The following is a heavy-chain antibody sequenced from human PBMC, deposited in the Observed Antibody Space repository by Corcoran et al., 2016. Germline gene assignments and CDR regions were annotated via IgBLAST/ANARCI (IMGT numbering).Heavy chain of an antibody. CDR2: IYYSGST. Sequence: QVQLQESGPGLVKPSETLSLTCTVSGGSISSYYWSWIRQPPGKGLEWSGYIYYSGSTNYNPSLKSRVTISVETSKNQFSLKLSSVTAADTAGYYWARVIGWVYSSSKWRFDPWGQGTLVTVSS. CDR3: ARVIGWVYSSSKWRFDP. J-gene: IGHJ5*02. V-gene: IGHV4-59*01. CDR1: GGSISSYY. D-gene: IGHD6-6*01.